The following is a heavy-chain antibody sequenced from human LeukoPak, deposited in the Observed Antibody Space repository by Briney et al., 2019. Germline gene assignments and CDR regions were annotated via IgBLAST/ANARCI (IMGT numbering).Heavy chain of an antibody. CDR2: ISYDGSNK. Sequence: GGSLRLSCAASGFTFSSYAMHWVRQAPGKGLEWVAVISYDGSNKYYADSVKGRFTISRDNSKNTLYLQMNSLRTEDTAVYYCAREFGHNRWYFDYWGQGALVTVSS. V-gene: IGHV3-30-3*01. J-gene: IGHJ4*02. CDR1: GFTFSSYA. D-gene: IGHD5-24*01. CDR3: AREFGHNRWYFDY.